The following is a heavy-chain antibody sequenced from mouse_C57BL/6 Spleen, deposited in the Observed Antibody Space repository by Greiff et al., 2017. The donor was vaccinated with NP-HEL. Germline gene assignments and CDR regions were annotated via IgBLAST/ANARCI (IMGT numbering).Heavy chain of an antibody. J-gene: IGHJ4*01. CDR2: IDPSDSYT. Sequence: QVQLKQPGAELVMPGASVKLSCKASGYTFTSYWMHWVKQRPGQGLEWIGEIDPSDSYTNYNQKFKGKSTLTVDKSSSTAYMQLSSLTSEDSAVYYCARITTVVGGGRGAMDYWGQGTSVTVSS. CDR1: GYTFTSYW. V-gene: IGHV1-69*01. CDR3: ARITTVVGGGRGAMDY. D-gene: IGHD1-1*01.